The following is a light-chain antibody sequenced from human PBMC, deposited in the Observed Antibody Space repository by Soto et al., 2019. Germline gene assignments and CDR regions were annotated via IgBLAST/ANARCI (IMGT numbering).Light chain of an antibody. Sequence: EIVMTQSPATLSVSPGERATLSCRASQSVSSNLAWYQQKPGQAPRLLIYGASTRATGIPARFSGSGSGTECTLTISSMQSEDFAVYDCQQYNNWAPGTFGQGTKVEI. CDR1: QSVSSN. CDR3: QQYNNWAPGT. V-gene: IGKV3-15*01. J-gene: IGKJ1*01. CDR2: GAS.